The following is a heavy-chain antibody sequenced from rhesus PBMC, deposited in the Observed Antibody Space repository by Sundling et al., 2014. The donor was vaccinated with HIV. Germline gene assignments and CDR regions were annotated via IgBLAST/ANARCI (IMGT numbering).Heavy chain of an antibody. V-gene: IGHV4-173*01. CDR2: ISGNGERI. Sequence: QLHLQESGPGLVKPSETLSLTCSVSGESIRANYWSWIRQSPGKGLEWIGRISGNGERIDYNPSLKSRVTISTDASKRQFSLQLRSVNAADTAIYYCARPRLSYCSGSYCYASYYFDSWGQGVLVTVSS. J-gene: IGHJ4*01. D-gene: IGHD2-27*01. CDR1: GESIRANY. CDR3: ARPRLSYCSGSYCYASYYFDS.